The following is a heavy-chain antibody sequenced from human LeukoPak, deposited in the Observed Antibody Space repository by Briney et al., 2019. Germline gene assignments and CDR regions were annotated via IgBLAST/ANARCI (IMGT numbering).Heavy chain of an antibody. J-gene: IGHJ4*02. CDR3: ARNRGSSGWYEFDY. D-gene: IGHD6-19*01. CDR1: GFTSSSYW. CDR2: IKQDGSEK. V-gene: IGHV3-7*01. Sequence: GGSLRLSCAASGFTSSSYWMSWVRQAPGKGLEWVANIKQDGSEKYYVDSVKGRFTISRDNAKNSLYPQMNSLRAEDTAVYYCARNRGSSGWYEFDYWGQGTLVTVSS.